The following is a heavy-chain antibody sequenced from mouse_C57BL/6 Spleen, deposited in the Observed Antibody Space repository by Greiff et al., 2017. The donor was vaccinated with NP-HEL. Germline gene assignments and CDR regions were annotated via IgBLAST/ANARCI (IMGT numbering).Heavy chain of an antibody. J-gene: IGHJ1*03. CDR3: ARVHYGSSYWYFDV. CDR2: INPNNGGT. Sequence: EVKLMESGPELVKPGASVKIPCKASGYTFTDYNMDWVKQSHGKSLEWIGDINPNNGGTIYNQKFKGKATLTVDKSSSTAYLELRSLTSEDTAFYYCARVHYGSSYWYFDVWGTGTTVTVSS. D-gene: IGHD1-1*01. CDR1: GYTFTDYN. V-gene: IGHV1-18*01.